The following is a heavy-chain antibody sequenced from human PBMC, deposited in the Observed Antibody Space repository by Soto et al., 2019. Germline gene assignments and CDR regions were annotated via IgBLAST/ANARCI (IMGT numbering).Heavy chain of an antibody. D-gene: IGHD2-2*02. CDR1: GFTVSSNY. CDR2: IYSGGGT. Sequence: GGSLRLSCAAPGFTVSSNYMSWVRQAPGKGLEWVSVIYSGGGTYYADSVKGRFTISRDNSKNTLYLQMNSLRAEDTAVYYCARVVILGYCSSTSCYSNGMDVWGQGTTVTVSS. CDR3: ARVVILGYCSSTSCYSNGMDV. V-gene: IGHV3-53*01. J-gene: IGHJ6*02.